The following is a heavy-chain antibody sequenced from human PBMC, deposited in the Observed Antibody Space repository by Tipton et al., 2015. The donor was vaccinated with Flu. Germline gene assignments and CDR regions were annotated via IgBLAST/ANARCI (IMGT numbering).Heavy chain of an antibody. Sequence: SLRLSCAASGFTFSSYEMNWVRQAPGKGLEWLSYISSSGSTISYADSVRGRFTISRGNAKNSLYLQLNSLRAEDTAVYYCATLTGDDYWGQGTLVTVSS. V-gene: IGHV3-48*03. CDR3: ATLTGDDY. CDR2: ISSSGSTI. J-gene: IGHJ4*02. D-gene: IGHD7-27*01. CDR1: GFTFSSYE.